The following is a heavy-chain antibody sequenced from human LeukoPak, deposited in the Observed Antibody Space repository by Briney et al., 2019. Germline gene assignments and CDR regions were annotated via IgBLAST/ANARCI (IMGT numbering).Heavy chain of an antibody. CDR1: GFTFSSYE. D-gene: IGHD6-13*01. CDR3: AKLLIAAAGTNWFDP. V-gene: IGHV3-48*03. CDR2: ISSSGSTI. J-gene: IGHJ5*02. Sequence: GGSLRLSCAASGFTFSSYEMNWVRQAPGKGLEWVSYISSSGSTIYYADSVKGRFTISRDNAKNSLYLQMNSLRAEDTAVYHCAKLLIAAAGTNWFDPWGQGTLVTVSS.